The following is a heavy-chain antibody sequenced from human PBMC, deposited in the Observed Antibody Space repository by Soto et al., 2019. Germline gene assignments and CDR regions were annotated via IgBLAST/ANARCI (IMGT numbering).Heavy chain of an antibody. V-gene: IGHV3-7*01. D-gene: IGHD1-26*01. CDR1: GFTFSSYW. CDR2: IKQDGSEK. J-gene: IGHJ4*02. CDR3: ARDLFVRVGATYY. Sequence: GGSLRLSCAASGFTFSSYWMSWVRQAPGKGLEWVANIKQDGSEKYYVDSVKGRFTISRDNAKNSLYLQMNSLSAEDTAVYYCARDLFVRVGATYYWGQGTLVTVSS.